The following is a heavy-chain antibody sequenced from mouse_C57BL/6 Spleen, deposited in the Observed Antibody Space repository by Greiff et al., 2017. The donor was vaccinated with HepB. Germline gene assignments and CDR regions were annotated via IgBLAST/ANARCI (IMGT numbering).Heavy chain of an antibody. Sequence: EVKLMESGPGLVKPSQSLSLTCSVTGYSITSGYYWNWIRQFPGNKLEWMGYISYDGSNNYNPSLKSRISITRDTSKNQFFLKLNTVTTEDTATYYCARVTTVVVHFDYWGQGTTLTVSS. CDR1: GYSITSGYY. J-gene: IGHJ2*01. D-gene: IGHD1-1*01. V-gene: IGHV3-6*01. CDR3: ARVTTVVVHFDY. CDR2: ISYDGSN.